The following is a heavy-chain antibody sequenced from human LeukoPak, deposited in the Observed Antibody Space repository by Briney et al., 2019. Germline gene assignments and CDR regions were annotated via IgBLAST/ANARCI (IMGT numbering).Heavy chain of an antibody. J-gene: IGHJ4*02. CDR3: ARSSGYCSGGSCYELDY. Sequence: SETLSLTCTVSGGSISSYYWSWIRQPAGKGLEWIGRIYTSGSTNYNPSLKSRVTMSVDTSKNQFSLKLSSVTAADTAVYYCARSSGYCSGGSCYELDYWGQGTLVTVSS. V-gene: IGHV4-4*07. CDR2: IYTSGST. CDR1: GGSISSYY. D-gene: IGHD2-15*01.